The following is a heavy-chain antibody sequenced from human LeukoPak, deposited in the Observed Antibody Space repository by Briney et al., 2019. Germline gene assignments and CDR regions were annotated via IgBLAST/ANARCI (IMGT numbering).Heavy chain of an antibody. CDR3: AKPPPSSISWYYFYGMDV. V-gene: IGHV3-23*01. CDR1: GFTFSSYA. CDR2: ISASGGTT. J-gene: IGHJ6*02. Sequence: PGGSLRLSCAASGFTFSSYAMTWVRQAPGKGLERVSEISASGGTTDYADSVKGRFTISRDNSKSTLYLQMNTLRAEDTAVYYCAKPPPSSISWYYFYGMDVWGQGTTVTVSS. D-gene: IGHD6-13*01.